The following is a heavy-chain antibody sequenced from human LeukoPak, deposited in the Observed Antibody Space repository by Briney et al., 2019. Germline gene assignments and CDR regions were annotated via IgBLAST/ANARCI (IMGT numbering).Heavy chain of an antibody. J-gene: IGHJ3*02. D-gene: IGHD6-19*01. CDR3: ARVWVVAGSGERAFDI. V-gene: IGHV3-11*06. CDR1: GFTFSDYY. Sequence: GGSLRLSCAASGFTFSDYYMSWIRQAPGKGLEWVSYISSSSSYTNYADSVKGRFTISRDNAKNSLYLQMNSPRAEDTAVYYCARVWVVAGSGERAFDIWGQGTMVTVSS. CDR2: ISSSSSYT.